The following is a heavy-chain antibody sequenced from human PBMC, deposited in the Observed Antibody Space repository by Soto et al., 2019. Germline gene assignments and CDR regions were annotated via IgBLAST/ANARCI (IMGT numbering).Heavy chain of an antibody. J-gene: IGHJ3*02. Sequence: SVKVSCKASGDTFRNQAFSWVRQAPGQGLEWMGGIIPLLSTPKYAQKFQARVTITADESTSTVYMELSSLRSEDTAIYYCAKHPTLSFDIWGQGTIVPVSS. CDR1: GDTFRNQA. D-gene: IGHD2-15*01. V-gene: IGHV1-69*13. CDR2: IIPLLSTP. CDR3: AKHPTLSFDI.